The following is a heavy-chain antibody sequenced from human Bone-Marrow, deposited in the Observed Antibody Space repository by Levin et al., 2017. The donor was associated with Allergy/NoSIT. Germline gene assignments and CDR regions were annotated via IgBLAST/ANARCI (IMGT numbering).Heavy chain of an antibody. CDR3: VREGYYNFDY. V-gene: IGHV3-23*01. Sequence: GGSLRLSCAASGFMFSSSAMTWVRQAPGRGLEWVSTLNGDGGDTHYTDSVKGRFTISRDNSKNTLYLQMNSLRAEDTAVYYCVREGYYNFDYWGQGTQVTVSS. CDR2: LNGDGGDT. CDR1: GFMFSSSA. J-gene: IGHJ4*02. D-gene: IGHD1-26*01.